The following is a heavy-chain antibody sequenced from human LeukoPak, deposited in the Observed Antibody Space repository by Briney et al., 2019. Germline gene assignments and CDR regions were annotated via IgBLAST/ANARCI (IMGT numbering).Heavy chain of an antibody. CDR3: AGDERSKYLDL. D-gene: IGHD3-10*01. V-gene: IGHV3-33*01. CDR2: IWYDGSNK. J-gene: IGHJ4*02. CDR1: GFTFKNYG. Sequence: PGGSLRLSCATSGFTFKNYGMHWVRQAPGKGLEWVAVIWYDGSNKYYAESVKGRFTISRDDPKKTLYLQMDSLRDEDTAAYYCAGDERSKYLDLWGQGTLVIVSS.